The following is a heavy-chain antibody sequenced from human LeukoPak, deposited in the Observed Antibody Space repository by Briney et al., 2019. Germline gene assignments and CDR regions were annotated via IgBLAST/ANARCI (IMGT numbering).Heavy chain of an antibody. CDR2: IKQDGSEK. V-gene: IGHV3-7*01. J-gene: IGHJ5*02. D-gene: IGHD3-3*01. Sequence: GGSLRLSCAASGFTFSSYSMNWVRQAPGKGLEWVANIKQDGSEKYYVDSVKGRFTISRGNAKNSLYLQMNSLRAEDTAVYYCARDCIEYDFWSGYRLDPWGQGTLVTVSS. CDR1: GFTFSSYS. CDR3: ARDCIEYDFWSGYRLDP.